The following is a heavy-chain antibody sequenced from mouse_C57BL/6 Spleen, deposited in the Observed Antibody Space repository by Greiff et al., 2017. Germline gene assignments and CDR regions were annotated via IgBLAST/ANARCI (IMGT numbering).Heavy chain of an antibody. CDR3: AREGGTTPRYFDV. Sequence: EVQLVESGPELVKPGDSVKISCKASGYSFTGYFMNWVMQSHGKSLEWIGRINPYNGDTFYNQKFKGKATLTVDKSSSTAHMELRSLTSEDSAVYYCAREGGTTPRYFDVWGTGTTVTVSS. J-gene: IGHJ1*03. V-gene: IGHV1-20*01. D-gene: IGHD1-1*01. CDR2: INPYNGDT. CDR1: GYSFTGYF.